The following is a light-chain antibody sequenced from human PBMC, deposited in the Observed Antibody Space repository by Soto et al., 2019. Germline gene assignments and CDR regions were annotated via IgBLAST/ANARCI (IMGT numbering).Light chain of an antibody. J-gene: IGKJ1*01. CDR3: QQYETSLGLT. V-gene: IGKV3-15*01. CDR1: QSVSSD. CDR2: GAS. Sequence: EIVLTPSTATLSVSPGERATLSCMASQSVSSDLAWYHQKPGQAPRLLIYGASTGATGVPGRFSGSGSGTDFTLSITRLEPEDFAVYYCQQYETSLGLTFGQGGKVDIK.